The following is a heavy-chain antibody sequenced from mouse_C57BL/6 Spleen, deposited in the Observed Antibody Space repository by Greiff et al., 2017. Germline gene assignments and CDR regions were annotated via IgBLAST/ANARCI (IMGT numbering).Heavy chain of an antibody. CDR2: IYPGDGDT. J-gene: IGHJ4*01. V-gene: IGHV1-82*01. Sequence: QVQLKESGPELVKPGASVKISCKASGYAFSSSWMNWVKQRPGKGLEWIGRIYPGDGDTNYNGKFKGKATLTAAKSSSTAYMQLSSLTSEDSAVYFCARRRYYCSSLYAMDYWGQGTSVTVSS. CDR3: ARRRYYCSSLYAMDY. D-gene: IGHD1-1*01. CDR1: GYAFSSSW.